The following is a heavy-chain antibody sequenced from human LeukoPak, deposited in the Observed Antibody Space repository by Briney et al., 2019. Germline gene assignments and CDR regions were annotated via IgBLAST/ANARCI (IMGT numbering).Heavy chain of an antibody. Sequence: GGSLRLSCAASGFTVSSNYMSWVRQAPGKGLEWVSVIYSGGSTYYADSVKGRFTISRDNSKNTLYLQMNSLRAEDTAVYYCARSSGYYYLYDYWGQGTLVTVSS. J-gene: IGHJ4*02. CDR1: GFTVSSNY. D-gene: IGHD3-22*01. V-gene: IGHV3-53*01. CDR2: IYSGGST. CDR3: ARSSGYYYLYDY.